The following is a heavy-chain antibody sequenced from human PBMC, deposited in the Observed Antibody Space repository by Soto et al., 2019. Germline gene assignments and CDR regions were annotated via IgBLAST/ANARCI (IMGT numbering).Heavy chain of an antibody. CDR1: GFTFSILA. CDR3: AKDATMTSGLYYFDY. CDR2: IDYIGGTT. Sequence: PGGSLRLSCAASGFTFSILAMGWVRQAPGKGLEWVSVIDYIGGTTYYTDSVKGRFIISRDKSKKILYLQRDSLRTEDTAMYYCAKDATMTSGLYYFDYWGRGALVTVSS. J-gene: IGHJ4*02. V-gene: IGHV3-23*01. D-gene: IGHD6-19*01.